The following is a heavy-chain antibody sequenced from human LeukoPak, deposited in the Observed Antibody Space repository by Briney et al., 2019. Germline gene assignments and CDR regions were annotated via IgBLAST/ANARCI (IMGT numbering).Heavy chain of an antibody. D-gene: IGHD5-24*01. J-gene: IGHJ5*02. V-gene: IGHV4-59*01. CDR3: ARDRLQLQS. Sequence: SETLSLTCTVSGGSISNYYWNRIRQPPGKGLEWIGYIYYTGNTNYNPSLKSRVTISVDTSKNQFSLKLSSVTAADTAVYYCARDRLQLQSWGQGTLVTVSS. CDR2: IYYTGNT. CDR1: GGSISNYY.